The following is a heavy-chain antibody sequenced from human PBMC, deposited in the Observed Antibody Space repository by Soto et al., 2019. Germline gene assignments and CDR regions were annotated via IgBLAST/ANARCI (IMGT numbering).Heavy chain of an antibody. J-gene: IGHJ3*02. CDR2: IYYGGST. Sequence: QLQLQESGPGLVKPSETLSLTCTVSGGSISSTSYYWGWIRQPPGKGLEWIGSIYYGGSTYYNPSLRSRVTISVDTSKNHFSLRLSSVTATDTAMYFCARHPEYSGYDIAWLGAFDIWGQGTLVTVSS. D-gene: IGHD5-12*01. CDR1: GGSISSTSYY. V-gene: IGHV4-39*01. CDR3: ARHPEYSGYDIAWLGAFDI.